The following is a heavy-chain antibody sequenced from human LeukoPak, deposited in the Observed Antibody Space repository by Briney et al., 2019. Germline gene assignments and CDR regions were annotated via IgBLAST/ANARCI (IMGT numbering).Heavy chain of an antibody. D-gene: IGHD3-22*01. CDR1: GGSFSGYY. CDR2: INHSGST. Sequence: TSETLSLTCAVYGGSFSGYYWSWIRQPPGKGLEWIGEINHSGSTNYNPSLKSRVTISVDTSKNQFSLKLSSVTAADTAVYYCAREVAPRDYYDSSDLHDAFDIWGQGTMVTVSS. CDR3: AREVAPRDYYDSSDLHDAFDI. V-gene: IGHV4-34*01. J-gene: IGHJ3*02.